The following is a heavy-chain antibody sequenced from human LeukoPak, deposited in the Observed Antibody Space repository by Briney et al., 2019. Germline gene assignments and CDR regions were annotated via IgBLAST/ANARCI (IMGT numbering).Heavy chain of an antibody. CDR2: ISSSVSTI. D-gene: IGHD3-10*01. CDR3: ARGLPVRGVNTDY. Sequence: GGSLRLSCAASGFTFSSYEMNWVRQAPGKGLEWVSYISSSVSTIYYADSVKGRFIISRDNAKNSLYLQMNSLRAEDTAVYYCARGLPVRGVNTDYWGQGTLVTVSS. V-gene: IGHV3-48*03. J-gene: IGHJ4*02. CDR1: GFTFSSYE.